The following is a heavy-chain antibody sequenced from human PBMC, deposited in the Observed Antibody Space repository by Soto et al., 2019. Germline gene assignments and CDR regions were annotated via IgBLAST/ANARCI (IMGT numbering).Heavy chain of an antibody. Sequence: RVTISVDTSKNQFSLKLSSVTAADTAVYYCARDNTVVTPIRAFDIWGQGTMVTVSS. V-gene: IGHV4-59*01. J-gene: IGHJ3*02. CDR3: ARDNTVVTPIRAFDI. D-gene: IGHD2-21*02.